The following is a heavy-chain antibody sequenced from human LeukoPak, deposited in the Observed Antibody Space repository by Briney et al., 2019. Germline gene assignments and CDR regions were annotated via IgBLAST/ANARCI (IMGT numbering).Heavy chain of an antibody. CDR1: GYTFTGYY. Sequence: GASVKVSCKASGYTFTGYYMHWARQAPGQGLEWMGWINSNSGVTKYAQNFQDRVTMTRDTSISTAYMELSRLTSDDTAIYYCARDGTLSGSWNDFWGQGSLVTVSS. J-gene: IGHJ4*02. CDR2: INSNSGVT. V-gene: IGHV1-2*02. CDR3: ARDGTLSGSWNDF. D-gene: IGHD3-9*01.